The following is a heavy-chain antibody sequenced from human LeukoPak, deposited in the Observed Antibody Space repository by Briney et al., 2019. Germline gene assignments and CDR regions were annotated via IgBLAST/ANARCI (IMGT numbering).Heavy chain of an antibody. CDR3: ARVAWSAQLGADY. J-gene: IGHJ4*02. V-gene: IGHV4-30-4*08. D-gene: IGHD3-3*01. Sequence: SETLSLTCTVSGGSISSVDYYWSWIRQPPGKGLEWIGYIYYSGSTYYNPSRKSRVTISVDTSKNQFSLKLSSVTAADTAVYYCARVAWSAQLGADYWGQGTLVTVSS. CDR1: GGSISSVDYY. CDR2: IYYSGST.